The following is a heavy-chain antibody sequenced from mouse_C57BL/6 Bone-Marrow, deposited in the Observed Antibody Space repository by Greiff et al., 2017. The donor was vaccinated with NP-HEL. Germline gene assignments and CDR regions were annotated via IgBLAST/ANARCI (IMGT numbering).Heavy chain of an antibody. CDR1: GYSFTGYF. V-gene: IGHV1-37*01. D-gene: IGHD1-1*01. CDR2: INPYNGDT. Sequence: EVKLMESGPELVKPGASVKISCKASGYSFTGYFMNWVKQSHGKSLEWIGRINPYNGDTFYNQKFKGKATLTVDKSSSTAHMELLSLTSEDFAVYYCARSRVITTEDYYAMDYWGQGTSVTVSS. CDR3: ARSRVITTEDYYAMDY. J-gene: IGHJ4*01.